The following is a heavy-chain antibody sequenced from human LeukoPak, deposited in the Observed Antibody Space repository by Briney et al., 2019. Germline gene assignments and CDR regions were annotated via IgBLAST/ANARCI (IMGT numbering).Heavy chain of an antibody. CDR2: IYYTGST. J-gene: IGHJ4*02. Sequence: SETLSLTCTASGGSISGGSYYWSWIRQPAGKGLEWIGYIYYTGSTNYNPSLRGRVTISVDTSKNQFSLKLTSVTAADTAVYYCARHKQAATLASFGSWGQGTLVTVSS. CDR1: GGSISGGSYY. V-gene: IGHV4-61*10. CDR3: ARHKQAATLASFGS. D-gene: IGHD6-13*01.